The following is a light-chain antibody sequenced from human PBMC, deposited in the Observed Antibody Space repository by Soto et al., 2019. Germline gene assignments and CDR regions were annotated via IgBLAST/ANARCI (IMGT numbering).Light chain of an antibody. Sequence: DSVMTQSPDYLAVSLGETATIHCETSQSVLFTSNNKNYLAWYQQKPGQPPKLLLSWASARESGVPERFSGSGSGTLFTLSISSLQAEDVAVYYCQQYYTLPLTFGGGTKVDIK. CDR2: WAS. CDR1: QSVLFTSNNKNY. CDR3: QQYYTLPLT. J-gene: IGKJ4*01. V-gene: IGKV4-1*01.